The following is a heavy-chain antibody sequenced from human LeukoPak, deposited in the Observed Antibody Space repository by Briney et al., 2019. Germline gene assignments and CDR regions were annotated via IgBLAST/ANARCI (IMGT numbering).Heavy chain of an antibody. V-gene: IGHV1-2*02. J-gene: IGHJ4*02. CDR1: GYTFTGYY. D-gene: IGHD2-15*01. CDR3: ARVALDCSGGSCYFTYFDY. CDR2: INPNSGGT. Sequence: ASVKVSCKASGYTFTGYYMHWVRQAPGQGLEWMGWINPNSGGTNYAQKFQGRVTMTRDMSISTAYMELSRLRSDDTAVYYCARVALDCSGGSCYFTYFDYWGQGTLVTVSS.